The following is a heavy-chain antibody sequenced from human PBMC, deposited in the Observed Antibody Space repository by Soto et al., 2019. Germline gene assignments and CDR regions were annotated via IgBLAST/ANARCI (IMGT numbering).Heavy chain of an antibody. D-gene: IGHD4-17*01. Sequence: QPGGSLRLSCTASGFTFGDYVISWVRQAPGKGLEWVGFIRSKAYGGTTEYAASVRGRFTISRDDSKSIAYLQMNSLKTEDTAVYYCTRAYGGNSGYYYYYGMDVWGQGTTVTVSS. V-gene: IGHV3-49*04. CDR1: GFTFGDYV. CDR3: TRAYGGNSGYYYYYGMDV. CDR2: IRSKAYGGTT. J-gene: IGHJ6*02.